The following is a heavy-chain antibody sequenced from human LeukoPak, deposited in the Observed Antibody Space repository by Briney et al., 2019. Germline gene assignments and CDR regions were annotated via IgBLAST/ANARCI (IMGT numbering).Heavy chain of an antibody. CDR3: AREGRDILTGNYYYMDV. CDR1: GYTFTGNY. D-gene: IGHD3-9*01. V-gene: IGHV1-2*02. CDR2: INPNSGGT. J-gene: IGHJ6*03. Sequence: ASVKVSCKASGYTFTGNYMHWVRQAPGQGLEWMGWINPNSGGTNYAQKFQGRVTMTRNTSISTAYMELSRLRSDDTAVYYCAREGRDILTGNYYYMDVWGKGTTVTVSS.